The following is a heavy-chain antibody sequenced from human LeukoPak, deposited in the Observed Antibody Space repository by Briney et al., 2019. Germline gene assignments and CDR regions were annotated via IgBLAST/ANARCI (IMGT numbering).Heavy chain of an antibody. J-gene: IGHJ5*02. D-gene: IGHD6-13*01. CDR2: INWNGASI. CDR3: ARHIAAAGTNWFDP. V-gene: IGHV3-20*04. CDR1: GFTFSSYW. Sequence: PGGSLRLSCAASGFTFSSYWMHWVRQAPGKGLEWVSHINWNGASIGYADSVKGRFTISRDNAKTSLYLQMNSLRAEDTALYYCARHIAAAGTNWFDPWGQGTLVTVSS.